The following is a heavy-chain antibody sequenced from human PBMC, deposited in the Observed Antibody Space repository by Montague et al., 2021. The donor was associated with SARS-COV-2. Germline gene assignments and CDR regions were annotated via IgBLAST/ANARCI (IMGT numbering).Heavy chain of an antibody. CDR1: GGSISSSSYY. J-gene: IGHJ3*02. Sequence: SETLSLTCTVSGGSISSSSYYWGWIRPPPGKGLEWIGSIYYSGSTYYNPYLKSRVTISVDTSKDQFSLKLSSVTAADTAVYYCARFPTAYYYDSKSAPATPDAFDIWGQGTMVTVSS. CDR3: ARFPTAYYYDSKSAPATPDAFDI. D-gene: IGHD3-22*01. CDR2: IYYSGST. V-gene: IGHV4-39*01.